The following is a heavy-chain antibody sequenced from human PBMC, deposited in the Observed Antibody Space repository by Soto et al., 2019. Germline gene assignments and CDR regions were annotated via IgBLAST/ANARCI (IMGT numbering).Heavy chain of an antibody. D-gene: IGHD6-6*01. J-gene: IGHJ4*02. CDR2: ISSSGSTI. CDR3: ARLGHSSSNY. Sequence: GGSLRLSCAASGFTFSSYEMNWVRQAPGKGLEWVSYISSSGSTIYYADSVKGRFTISRDNAKNSLYLQMNSLRAEDTAVYYCARLGHSSSNYWGQGTLVTVSS. CDR1: GFTFSSYE. V-gene: IGHV3-48*03.